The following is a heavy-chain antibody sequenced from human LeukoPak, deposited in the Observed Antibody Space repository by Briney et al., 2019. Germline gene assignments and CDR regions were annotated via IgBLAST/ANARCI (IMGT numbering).Heavy chain of an antibody. D-gene: IGHD5-18*01. CDR3: ARDPGYSESVGSRWYFDL. Sequence: GGSLRLSCAASGFSFSSYNMNWVRQTPGKGLEWVSSITSSSTYTFYADSVKGRFTISRDNARNSLYLQMNSLRAEDTAVYYCARDPGYSESVGSRWYFDLWGRGTLVTVSS. V-gene: IGHV3-21*01. CDR1: GFSFSSYN. J-gene: IGHJ2*01. CDR2: ITSSSTYT.